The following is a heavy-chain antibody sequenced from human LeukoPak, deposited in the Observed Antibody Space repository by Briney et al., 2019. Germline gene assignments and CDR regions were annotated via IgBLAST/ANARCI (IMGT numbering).Heavy chain of an antibody. D-gene: IGHD2-2*01. CDR2: IYSGDNT. Sequence: GGSLRLSCAASGFTVSSNYMSWVRQAPGRGLEWVSVIYSGDNTYYADSVKGRFTISRDNSKNTLYLLMNSLRGEDTAVYYCARGYCTSTSCRYVMDVWGQGTTVTVSS. CDR1: GFTVSSNY. CDR3: ARGYCTSTSCRYVMDV. J-gene: IGHJ6*02. V-gene: IGHV3-53*01.